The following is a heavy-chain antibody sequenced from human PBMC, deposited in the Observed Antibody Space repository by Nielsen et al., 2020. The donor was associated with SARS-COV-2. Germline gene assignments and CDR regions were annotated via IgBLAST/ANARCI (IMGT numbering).Heavy chain of an antibody. V-gene: IGHV3-9*01. Sequence: SLKISCAASGFTFDDYAMHWVRQAPGKGLEWVSGISWHSGSIGYADSVKGRFTISRDNSKNTLYLQMNSLRAEDTAVYYCARQNRFGELGGGMDVWGQGTTVTVSS. CDR3: ARQNRFGELGGGMDV. J-gene: IGHJ6*02. CDR2: ISWHSGSI. D-gene: IGHD3-10*01. CDR1: GFTFDDYA.